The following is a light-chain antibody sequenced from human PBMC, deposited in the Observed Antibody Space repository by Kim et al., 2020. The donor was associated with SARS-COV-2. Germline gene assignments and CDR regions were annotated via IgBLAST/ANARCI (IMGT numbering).Light chain of an antibody. CDR1: STNIGSYF. V-gene: IGLV1-51*01. Sequence: KGIISWHGHSTNIGSYFVALYRQLPGTTPKFVNYENNKRPSGIPDRFSGSKSGTSATLGITGLQTGDEADYYCGTWDDSLSAVVFGGGTQLTVL. CDR3: GTWDDSLSAVV. J-gene: IGLJ2*01. CDR2: ENN.